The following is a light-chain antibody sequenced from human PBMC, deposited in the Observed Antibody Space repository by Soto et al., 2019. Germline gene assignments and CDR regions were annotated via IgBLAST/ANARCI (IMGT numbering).Light chain of an antibody. CDR2: DAS. CDR1: QSVSSY. CDR3: QQRSNWPLP. J-gene: IGKJ4*01. V-gene: IGKV3-11*01. Sequence: EIVMTQSPATLSLSPGERATLSCRASQSVSSYLAWYQQKPCQAPRLLIYDASNSATGIPARFSGSGSGTDFNLTISSLEPEDFAVYYCQQRSNWPLPFGGGTKVEIK.